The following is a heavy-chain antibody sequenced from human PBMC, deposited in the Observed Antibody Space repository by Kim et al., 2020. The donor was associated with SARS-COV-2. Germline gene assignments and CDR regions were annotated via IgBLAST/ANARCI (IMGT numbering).Heavy chain of an antibody. CDR3: AHRRLLDGDYLNWFDP. V-gene: IGHV2-5*02. CDR2: IYWDDDK. D-gene: IGHD4-17*01. CDR1: GFSLSTSGVG. Sequence: SGPTLVKPTQTLTLTCTFSGFSLSTSGVGVGWIRQPPGKALEWLALIYWDDDKRYSPSLKSRLAISKDTSKNQVVLTMTNMDPVDTATYYCAHRRLLDGDYLNWFDPWGQGTLVTVSS. J-gene: IGHJ5*02.